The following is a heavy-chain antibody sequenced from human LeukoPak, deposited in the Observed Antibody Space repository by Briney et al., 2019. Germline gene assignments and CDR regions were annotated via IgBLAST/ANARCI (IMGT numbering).Heavy chain of an antibody. V-gene: IGHV4-31*03. D-gene: IGHD6-19*01. CDR3: ARRGPQWLIDY. J-gene: IGHJ4*02. Sequence: PSETLSLTCTVSGGSISSGGYYWSWIRQHPGKGLEWIGYIYYSGSTYYNPSLKSRVTISVVTSKSQFSLKLSSVTAADTAVYYCARRGPQWLIDYWGQGTLVTVSS. CDR1: GGSISSGGYY. CDR2: IYYSGST.